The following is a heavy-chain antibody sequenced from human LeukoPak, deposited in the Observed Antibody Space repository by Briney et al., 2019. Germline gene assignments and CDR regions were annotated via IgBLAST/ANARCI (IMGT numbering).Heavy chain of an antibody. Sequence: PSETLSLTCTVSGYSISSGYYWGWIRQPPGKGLEWIGSIYHSGNTYYNPSLKSRVTISVDTSKNHFSLKLSSVTAADTAVYYCAREGTVRWFDPWGQGTLVPVSS. CDR1: GYSISSGYY. J-gene: IGHJ5*02. CDR2: IYHSGNT. V-gene: IGHV4-38-2*02. CDR3: AREGTVRWFDP. D-gene: IGHD1-14*01.